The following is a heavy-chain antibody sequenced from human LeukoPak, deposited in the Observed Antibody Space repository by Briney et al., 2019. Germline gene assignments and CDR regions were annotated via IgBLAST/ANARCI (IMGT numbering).Heavy chain of an antibody. CDR2: IVPILGIA. CDR3: EKDGGSYYSPSDY. CDR1: VRTFSSYA. D-gene: IGHD1-26*01. Sequence: SGKVSCKASVRTFSSYAISWVRQAPGQGLAWMGRIVPILGIANYAQKFQGRVTITADKSTSTAYMELSSLRSEDTAVCYCEKDGGSYYSPSDYWGQGTLVTVSS. V-gene: IGHV1-69*04. J-gene: IGHJ4*02.